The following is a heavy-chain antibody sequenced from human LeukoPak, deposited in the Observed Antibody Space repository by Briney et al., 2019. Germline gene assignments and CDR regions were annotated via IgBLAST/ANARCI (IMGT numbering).Heavy chain of an antibody. V-gene: IGHV3-23*01. Sequence: GGSLRLSCTASGFTFSDYAMSWVRQAPGEGLEWVSSISDNGGGTYYADSAKGRFTISRDNSKNTLFLQMNSLRAEDTAVYYCAREGSFDSSGYNDALDIWGQGTMVTVSA. D-gene: IGHD3-22*01. CDR3: AREGSFDSSGYNDALDI. CDR1: GFTFSDYA. CDR2: ISDNGGGT. J-gene: IGHJ3*02.